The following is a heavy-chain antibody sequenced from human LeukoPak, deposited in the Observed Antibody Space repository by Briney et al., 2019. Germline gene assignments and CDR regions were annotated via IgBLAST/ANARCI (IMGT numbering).Heavy chain of an antibody. CDR3: TTRTRFCGGDCYPLDY. CDR2: IKSKTDGGTT. CDR1: GFTFSNAW. J-gene: IGHJ4*02. D-gene: IGHD2-21*02. V-gene: IGHV3-15*01. Sequence: AGSLTLSCAASGFTFSNAWMNWVRQAPGKGLEWVGRIKSKTDGGTTDYAAPVKGRFSISRDDSESTLYLQMNSLKTEDTAFYYCTTRTRFCGGDCYPLDYWGQGTLVTVSS.